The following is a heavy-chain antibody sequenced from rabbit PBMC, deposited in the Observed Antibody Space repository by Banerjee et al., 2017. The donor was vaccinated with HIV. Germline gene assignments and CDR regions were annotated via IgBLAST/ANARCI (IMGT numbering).Heavy chain of an antibody. CDR2: INTSSGNT. Sequence: GDLVKPEGSLTLTCTASGFSFSNKYVMCWVRQAPGKGLEWIACINTSSGNTVYASWAKGRFTISKTSSTTVTLQMTSLTAADTATYFCARDLADVTGWNFGLWGPGTLVTVS. D-gene: IGHD7-1*01. J-gene: IGHJ4*01. V-gene: IGHV1S45*01. CDR1: GFSFSNKYV. CDR3: ARDLADVTGWNFGL.